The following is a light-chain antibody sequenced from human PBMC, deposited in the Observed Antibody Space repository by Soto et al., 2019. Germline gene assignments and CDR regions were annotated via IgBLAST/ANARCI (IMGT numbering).Light chain of an antibody. V-gene: IGLV1-40*01. J-gene: IGLJ1*01. CDR2: ENN. Sequence: QSVLKQPPSVSEAPGQRVTISCTGSSSNIGAGYEAHWYQQVPGTAPKLLIYENNNRPSGVPDRFSGSKSGTSASLAITGLQAEDEAEYYCQSYDSSLSGYVFGTGTKLTVL. CDR3: QSYDSSLSGYV. CDR1: SSNIGAGYE.